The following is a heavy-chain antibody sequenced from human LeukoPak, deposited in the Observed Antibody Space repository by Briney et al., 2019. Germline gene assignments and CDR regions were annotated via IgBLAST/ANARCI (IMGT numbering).Heavy chain of an antibody. Sequence: GGSLRLSCAASGFTVSSNYMSWVRQAPGKGLEWVSVICSGGNTYYADSVKGRFTISRDNSKNMLYLQMNSLRAEDTAVYYCARDTVGSTDDYWGQGTLVTVSS. D-gene: IGHD4-17*01. CDR1: GFTVSSNY. J-gene: IGHJ4*02. CDR2: ICSGGNT. CDR3: ARDTVGSTDDY. V-gene: IGHV3-53*01.